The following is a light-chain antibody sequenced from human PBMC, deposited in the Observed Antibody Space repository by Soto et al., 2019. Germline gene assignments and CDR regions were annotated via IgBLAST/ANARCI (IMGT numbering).Light chain of an antibody. Sequence: EIVLTQSPATLSLSPGERATLSCRASQSISSYLAWYRQKPGQAPRYLIYDASNRATGTPARFSGSGSGTDFTLTIISLEPEDFAVYYCQQRYNWPVTFGQGTKV. CDR2: DAS. J-gene: IGKJ1*01. V-gene: IGKV3-11*01. CDR3: QQRYNWPVT. CDR1: QSISSY.